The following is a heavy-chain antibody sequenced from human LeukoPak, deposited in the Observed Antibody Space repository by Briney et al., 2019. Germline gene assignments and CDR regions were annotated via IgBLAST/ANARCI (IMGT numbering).Heavy chain of an antibody. J-gene: IGHJ4*02. CDR3: ARAVGYYFDNSGPSKTFDY. CDR2: IYHSGTT. CDR1: GGSISSGDYY. Sequence: PSQTLSLTCTVSGGSISSGDYYWSWIRQHPGKGLEWIGIIYHSGTTYYNASLKSRVTISVDTSKNQFSLKLTSVTAADTAVYYCARAVGYYFDNSGPSKTFDYWGQGTLVTISS. D-gene: IGHD3-22*01. V-gene: IGHV4-30-4*08.